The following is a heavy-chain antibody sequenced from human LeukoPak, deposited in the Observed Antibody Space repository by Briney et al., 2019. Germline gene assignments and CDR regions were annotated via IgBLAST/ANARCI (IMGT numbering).Heavy chain of an antibody. Sequence: RGSLRLSCAASGFTFSSYAMSWVRQAPGKGLEWVSAISGCGGSTYYADSVKGRFTISRDNSKNTLYLQMNSLRAEDTAVYYCAKVPPYSSLGHYSDYWGQGTLVTVSS. J-gene: IGHJ4*02. CDR3: AKVPPYSSLGHYSDY. V-gene: IGHV3-23*01. D-gene: IGHD6-13*01. CDR2: ISGCGGST. CDR1: GFTFSSYA.